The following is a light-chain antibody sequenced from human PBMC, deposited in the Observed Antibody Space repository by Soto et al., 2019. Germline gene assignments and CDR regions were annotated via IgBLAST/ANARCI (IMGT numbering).Light chain of an antibody. CDR1: GTYIGDYDY. CDR3: CSYAGTYTPWV. Sequence: QSALTQPRSVSGSPGQPVTISCTGTGTYIGDYDYVSWYRQHPGKAPKLLIYGVTKRPSGIPDRFSGSKSGNTASLTISGLQAEDEADYYCCSYAGTYTPWVFGGGTKLTVL. V-gene: IGLV2-11*01. J-gene: IGLJ3*02. CDR2: GVT.